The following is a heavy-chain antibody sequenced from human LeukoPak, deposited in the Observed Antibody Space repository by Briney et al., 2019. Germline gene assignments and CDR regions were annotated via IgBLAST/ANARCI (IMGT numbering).Heavy chain of an antibody. CDR2: IYPGDSDT. D-gene: IGHD3-10*01. Sequence: AESLKISCKGSGYSFTIYWIGWVRQMPGKSLEWMGIIYPGDSDTRYSPSFQGQVTISADKSISTAYLQWSSLKASDTAMYYCARITMVRGVITGAFDIWGQGTMVTVSS. CDR1: GYSFTIYW. V-gene: IGHV5-51*01. J-gene: IGHJ3*02. CDR3: ARITMVRGVITGAFDI.